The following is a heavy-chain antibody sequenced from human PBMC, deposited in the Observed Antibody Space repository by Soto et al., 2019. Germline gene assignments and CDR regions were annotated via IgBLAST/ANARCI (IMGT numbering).Heavy chain of an antibody. CDR3: ARALADYYDSSGPIGY. D-gene: IGHD3-22*01. CDR2: IYYSGST. Sequence: QVQLQESGPGLVKPSQTLSLTCTVSGGSISSGDYYWSWIRQPPGKGLEWIGYIYYSGSTYYNPSLKSRVTISVDTSKNLFSLKLSSVTAADTAVYYCARALADYYDSSGPIGYWGQGTLVTVSS. V-gene: IGHV4-30-4*01. J-gene: IGHJ4*02. CDR1: GGSISSGDYY.